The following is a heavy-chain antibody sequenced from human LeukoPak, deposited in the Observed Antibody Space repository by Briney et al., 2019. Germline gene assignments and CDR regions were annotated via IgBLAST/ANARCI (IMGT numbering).Heavy chain of an antibody. CDR2: IYYSGST. CDR1: GGSISSGGYY. V-gene: IGHV4-31*03. D-gene: IGHD6-13*01. CDR3: ARDSAVSSSWYDSNFDY. Sequence: PSQTLSLTSTVSGGSISSGGYYWSWIRQHPGKGLEWIGYIYYSGSTYYNPSLKSRVTISVDTSKNQFSLKLSSVTAADTAVYYCARDSAVSSSWYDSNFDYWGQGTLVTVSS. J-gene: IGHJ4*02.